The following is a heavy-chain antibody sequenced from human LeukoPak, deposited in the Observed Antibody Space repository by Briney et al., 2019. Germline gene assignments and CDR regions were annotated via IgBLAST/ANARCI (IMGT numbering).Heavy chain of an antibody. CDR3: AQTGLLPYSWFDP. Sequence: AGRSLRLSCAASGFTFSNYAMSWVRQAPGKGLDWVSDISGSGGSTYYADSVKGRFTISRDNSKNTLYLQTNSLRAEDTAVYYCAQTGLLPYSWFDPWGQGTLVTVSS. D-gene: IGHD3-16*01. J-gene: IGHJ5*02. CDR2: ISGSGGST. V-gene: IGHV3-23*01. CDR1: GFTFSNYA.